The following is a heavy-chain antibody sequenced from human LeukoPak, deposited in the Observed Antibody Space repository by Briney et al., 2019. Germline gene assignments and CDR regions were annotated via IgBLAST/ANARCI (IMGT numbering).Heavy chain of an antibody. V-gene: IGHV4-34*01. CDR2: INHSGST. J-gene: IGHJ4*02. CDR1: GGSFSGYY. D-gene: IGHD2-2*01. CDR3: ARGWYCSSTSCYGIDY. Sequence: PSETLSLTCAVYGGSFSGYYWGWIRQPPGKGLEWIGEINHSGSTNYNPSLKSRVTISVDTSKNQFSLKLSSVTAADTAVYYCARGWYCSSTSCYGIDYWGQGTLVTVSS.